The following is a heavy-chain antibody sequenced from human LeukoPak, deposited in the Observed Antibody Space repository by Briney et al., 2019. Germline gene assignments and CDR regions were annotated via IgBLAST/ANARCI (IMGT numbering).Heavy chain of an antibody. J-gene: IGHJ4*02. CDR3: ARDNRPDDYGGLDY. CDR2: IYYSGST. Sequence: SQTLSLTCTVSGGSISSGDYYWSWIRQPPGKGLEWIGYIYYSGSTYYNPSLKSRVTISVDTSKNQFSLKLSSVTAADTAVYYCARDNRPDDYGGLDYWGQGTLVTVSS. CDR1: GGSISSGDYY. D-gene: IGHD4-23*01. V-gene: IGHV4-30-4*08.